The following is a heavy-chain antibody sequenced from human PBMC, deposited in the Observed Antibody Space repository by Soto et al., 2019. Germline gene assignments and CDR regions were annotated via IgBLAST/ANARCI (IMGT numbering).Heavy chain of an antibody. D-gene: IGHD6-25*01. Sequence: SLRLSCAASGLTFGSYWMSWVRQAPGKGLEWVANIKQEGSEKYYLDSVKGRFTISRDNAKKSLFLQMNSLRAEDTAIYYCAREAASGGWYDSWRQGSLVTVSS. CDR1: GLTFGSYW. V-gene: IGHV3-7*01. J-gene: IGHJ5*01. CDR3: AREAASGGWYDS. CDR2: IKQEGSEK.